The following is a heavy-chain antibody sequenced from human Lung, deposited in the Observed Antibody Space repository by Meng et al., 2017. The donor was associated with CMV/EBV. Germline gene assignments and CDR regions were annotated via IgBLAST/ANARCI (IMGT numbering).Heavy chain of an antibody. CDR2: ISGSGVRI. Sequence: VGSGFSFSSYALSWVRQAPGKGLEWVSDISGSGVRINYADSMKGRFTISRDNSKNTLYLHMSSLRAEDTAVYYCAKGDGRAYDLWSAWGQGTLVTVSS. CDR1: GFSFSSYA. CDR3: AKGDGRAYDLWSA. D-gene: IGHD3-3*01. J-gene: IGHJ5*02. V-gene: IGHV3-23*01.